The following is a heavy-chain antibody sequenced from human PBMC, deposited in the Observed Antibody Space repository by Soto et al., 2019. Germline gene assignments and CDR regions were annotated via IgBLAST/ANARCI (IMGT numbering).Heavy chain of an antibody. J-gene: IGHJ6*02. D-gene: IGHD2-2*01. V-gene: IGHV3-23*01. CDR2: FSGSGGNI. Sequence: GGSLRLSCVASGFTFSTHAMSWVRQAPGKGLEWVSTFSGSGGNIYYAESVKGRLTISRDDSKNTLYLQVNSLRVEDTAVYYCAKDPPWTVGPLAMDVWGQGTTVTVSS. CDR3: AKDPPWTVGPLAMDV. CDR1: GFTFSTHA.